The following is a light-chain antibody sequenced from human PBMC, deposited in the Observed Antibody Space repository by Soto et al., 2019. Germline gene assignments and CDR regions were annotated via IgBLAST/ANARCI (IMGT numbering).Light chain of an antibody. CDR2: GNS. V-gene: IGLV1-40*01. J-gene: IGLJ1*01. CDR3: QSYDSSLSGYV. CDR1: SSNIGAGYD. Sequence: QPVLTQPPSVSGAPGQRVTISCTGISSNIGAGYDVHWYQQLPGTAPKLLIYGNSNRPSGVPDLFSGSKSGTSASLAITGLQAEDEADYYCQSYDSSLSGYVFGTGTKVTVL.